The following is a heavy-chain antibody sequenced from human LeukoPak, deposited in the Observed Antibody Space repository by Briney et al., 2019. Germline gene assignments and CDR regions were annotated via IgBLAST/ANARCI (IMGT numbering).Heavy chain of an antibody. D-gene: IGHD2-2*01. J-gene: IGHJ4*02. Sequence: ASVKLSCKTSGYTFSTYDINWLRQAAGQGLEWMGWMNPNSANTGFAQKFQGRAAITRDTSTATAYLELSGLTSEDTAVYYCARAIRYQLLSDYWGQGTLVTVSS. CDR1: GYTFSTYD. V-gene: IGHV1-8*02. CDR2: MNPNSANT. CDR3: ARAIRYQLLSDY.